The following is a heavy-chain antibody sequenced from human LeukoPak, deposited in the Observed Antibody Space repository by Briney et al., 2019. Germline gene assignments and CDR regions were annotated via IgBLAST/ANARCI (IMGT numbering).Heavy chain of an antibody. CDR1: GGSFSGYY. CDR3: ARVGYSSSSAFTIFDY. CDR2: INHSGST. D-gene: IGHD6-6*01. V-gene: IGHV4-34*01. Sequence: PSETLSLTCAVYGGSFSGYYWSWIRQPPGKGLEWIGEINHSGSTNYNPSLKSRVTISVDTSKNQFSLKLSSVTAADTAVYYCARVGYSSSSAFTIFDYWGQGTLVTVSS. J-gene: IGHJ4*02.